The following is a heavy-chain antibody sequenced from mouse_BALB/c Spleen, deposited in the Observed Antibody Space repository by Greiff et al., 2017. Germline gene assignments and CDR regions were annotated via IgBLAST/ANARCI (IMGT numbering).Heavy chain of an antibody. J-gene: IGHJ4*01. D-gene: IGHD3-3*01. V-gene: IGHV1-69*02. CDR1: GYTFTSYW. CDR2: IYPSDSYT. CDR3: TRWGGLEY. Sequence: QVHVKQPGAELVRPGASVKLSCKASGYTFTSYWINWVKQRPGQGLEWIGNIYPSDSYTNYNQKFKDKATLTVDKSSSTAYMQLSSPTSEDSAVYYCTRWGGLEYWGQGTSVTVSS.